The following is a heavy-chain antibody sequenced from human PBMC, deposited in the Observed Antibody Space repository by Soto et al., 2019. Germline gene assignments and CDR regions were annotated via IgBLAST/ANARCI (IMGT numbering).Heavy chain of an antibody. CDR1: GFTFSNCV. CDR2: ITKSGDT. CDR3: AIGLLSGRWYAAD. V-gene: IGHV3-23*01. D-gene: IGHD6-13*01. Sequence: EVHLLESGGVLVHPGESLRLSCETSGFTFSNCVMTWVRQAPGKGLEWVSVITKSGDTDYADSVKGRFTISRDNSKNTVYLQMNSRRAEDTAVYYCAIGLLSGRWYAADWGQGTLVTVSS. J-gene: IGHJ4*02.